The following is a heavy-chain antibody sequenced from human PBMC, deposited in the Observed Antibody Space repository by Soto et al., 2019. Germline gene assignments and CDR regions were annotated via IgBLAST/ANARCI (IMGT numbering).Heavy chain of an antibody. CDR2: IKSKSDGGKI. CDR1: GFTFSNAW. CDR3: IRDLNGVY. D-gene: IGHD2-8*01. V-gene: IGHV3-15*05. J-gene: IGHJ4*02. Sequence: EVHLVESGGGLVKPGGSLRLSCAGSGFTFSNAWMTWVRQAPGKGLEWVSRIKSKSDGGKIDYAAPVKGRFTISRVVSTITLYLQMSSLKSYVTAVYDCIRDLNGVYWGQGALFTVSS.